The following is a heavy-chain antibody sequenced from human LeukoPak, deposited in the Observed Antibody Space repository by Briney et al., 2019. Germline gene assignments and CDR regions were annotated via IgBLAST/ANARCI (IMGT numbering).Heavy chain of an antibody. J-gene: IGHJ4*02. V-gene: IGHV3-30*02. D-gene: IGHD3-10*01. Sequence: GGPLRLSCAASGFTFSSYGMHWVRQAPGKGLEWVAFIRYDGSNKYYADSVKGRFTISRDNSKNTLYLQMNSLRAEDTAVYYCAKDRYYYGSGSYGYFDYWGQGTLVTVSS. CDR3: AKDRYYYGSGSYGYFDY. CDR2: IRYDGSNK. CDR1: GFTFSSYG.